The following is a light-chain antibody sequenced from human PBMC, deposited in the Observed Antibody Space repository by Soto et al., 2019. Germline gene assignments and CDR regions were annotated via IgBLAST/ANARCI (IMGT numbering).Light chain of an antibody. V-gene: IGKV3D-20*02. CDR1: QSVSSSS. Sequence: EIVLTQSPATLSLSPGERATLSCGASQSVSSSSLAWYQQKPGLAPRLLIYDSSNRATGIPARFSGSGSGTDFTLTISSLEPEDFAIYYCQQRSNWPPSITFGQGTRLEIK. J-gene: IGKJ5*01. CDR3: QQRSNWPPSIT. CDR2: DSS.